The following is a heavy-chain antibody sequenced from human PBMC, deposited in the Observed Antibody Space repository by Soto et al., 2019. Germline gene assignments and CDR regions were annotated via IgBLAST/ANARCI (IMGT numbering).Heavy chain of an antibody. V-gene: IGHV1-18*04. Sequence: QVQLLQSGAEVKKPGASVKVSCKTSGYTFTSYAISWVRQAPGQGLEWLGWISAYNGTTNYAQKLHXXXTMTTDTSXXXAXXXXXXXXXXXXXXXSXARVEAGPSPIAARRYYXDYWGQGTLVTV. CDR1: GYTFTSYA. J-gene: IGHJ4*02. D-gene: IGHD6-6*01. CDR3: ARVEAGPSPIAARRYYXDY. CDR2: ISAYNGTT.